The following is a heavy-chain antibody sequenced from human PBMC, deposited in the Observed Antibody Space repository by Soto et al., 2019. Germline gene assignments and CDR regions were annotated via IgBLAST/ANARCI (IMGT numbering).Heavy chain of an antibody. CDR2: ISSSSGNV. J-gene: IGHJ4*02. V-gene: IGHV3-21*01. CDR3: ARDWDTCSGGRCYSGIYD. CDR1: GFIFNNYN. Sequence: EVQLVESGGGLVKPGGSLRLSCTASGFIFNNYNMIWVRQAPGKGLEWVSFISSSSGNVYYADSVKGRFTISRDNPKNSLYLQMNSLRAEDTAVYYCARDWDTCSGGRCYSGIYDWGQGTLVTVSS. D-gene: IGHD2-15*01.